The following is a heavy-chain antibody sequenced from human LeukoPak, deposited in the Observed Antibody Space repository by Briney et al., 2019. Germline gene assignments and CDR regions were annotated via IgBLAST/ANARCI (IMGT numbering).Heavy chain of an antibody. CDR2: ISYDGSNK. J-gene: IGHJ4*02. D-gene: IGHD6-13*01. V-gene: IGHV3-30*04. Sequence: GRSLRLSCAASGFTFSSYAMHWVRQAPGKGLEWVAVISYDGSNKYYADSVKGRFTISRDNSKNTLYLQMNSLRAEDTAVYYCARGQQPNFFLDYWGQGTLVTVSS. CDR1: GFTFSSYA. CDR3: ARGQQPNFFLDY.